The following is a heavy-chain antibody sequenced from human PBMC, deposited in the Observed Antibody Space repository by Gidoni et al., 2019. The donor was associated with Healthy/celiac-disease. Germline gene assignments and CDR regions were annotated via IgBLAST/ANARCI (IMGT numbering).Heavy chain of an antibody. J-gene: IGHJ3*02. CDR3: ARKELWLFDAFDI. V-gene: IGHV4-34*01. Sequence: QVQLQQWGAGLLKPSETLSLTCAVYGGSFSGYYWSWIRQPPGKGLEWIGEINHSGSTNYNPSLKSRVTISVDTSKNQFSLKLSSVTAADTAVYYCARKELWLFDAFDIWGQGTMVTVSS. CDR2: INHSGST. D-gene: IGHD5-18*01. CDR1: GGSFSGYY.